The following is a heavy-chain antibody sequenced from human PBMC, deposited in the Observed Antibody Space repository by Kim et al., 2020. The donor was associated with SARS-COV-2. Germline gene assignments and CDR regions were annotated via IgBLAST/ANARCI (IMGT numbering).Heavy chain of an antibody. V-gene: IGHV3-48*01. D-gene: IGHD3-16*02. J-gene: IGHJ4*02. CDR3: ARENGDYVWGSYRYFDF. Sequence: VKSRFTTSRDNGKNPLYLQVNSLRAEDTAVYYCARENGDYVWGSYRYFDFWGQGTLVTVSS.